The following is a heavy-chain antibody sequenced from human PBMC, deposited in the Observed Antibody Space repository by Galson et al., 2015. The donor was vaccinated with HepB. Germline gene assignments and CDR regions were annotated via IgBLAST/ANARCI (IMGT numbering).Heavy chain of an antibody. CDR2: INAGNGNT. J-gene: IGHJ6*02. V-gene: IGHV1-3*01. CDR1: GYTFTSYA. Sequence: SVKVSCKASGYTFTSYAMHWVRQAPGQRLEWMGWINAGNGNTKYSQKFQGGVTITRDTSASTAYMELSSLRSEDTAVYYCARDRDFWSGYLNRRYYYGMDVWGQGTTVTVSS. D-gene: IGHD3-3*01. CDR3: ARDRDFWSGYLNRRYYYGMDV.